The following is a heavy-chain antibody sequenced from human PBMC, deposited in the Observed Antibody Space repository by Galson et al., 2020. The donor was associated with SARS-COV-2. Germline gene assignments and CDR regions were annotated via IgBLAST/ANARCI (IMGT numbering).Heavy chain of an antibody. J-gene: IGHJ3*02. D-gene: IGHD2-15*01. CDR1: GFTFSSYE. Sequence: GGSLRLSCAASGFTFSSYEMNWVRQAPGKGLEWVSYISSSGSTIYYADSVKGRFTISRDNAKNSLYLQMNSLRAEDTAVYYCARDSGGCSGGSCYSIFFFPDAFDIWGQGTMVTVSS. CDR2: ISSSGSTI. CDR3: ARDSGGCSGGSCYSIFFFPDAFDI. V-gene: IGHV3-48*03.